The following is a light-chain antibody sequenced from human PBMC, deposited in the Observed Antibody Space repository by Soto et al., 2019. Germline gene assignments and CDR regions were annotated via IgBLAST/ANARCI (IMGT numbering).Light chain of an antibody. V-gene: IGLV2-8*01. CDR1: GSDVGAYNY. Sequence: QSVLTQPPSASGSPGQSVTISCTGTGSDVGAYNYVSWYQQHPGKAPKLMIYEVNKRPSRVPARFSGSKSGNTASLTVSGLQAEDEADYYCSSYAGSNTHGFGTGTKLTVL. CDR3: SSYAGSNTHG. CDR2: EVN. J-gene: IGLJ1*01.